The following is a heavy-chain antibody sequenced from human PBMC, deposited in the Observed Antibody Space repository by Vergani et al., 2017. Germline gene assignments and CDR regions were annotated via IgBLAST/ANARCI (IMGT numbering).Heavy chain of an antibody. D-gene: IGHD2-2*02. CDR3: AXRGCTSCYSNWFDP. J-gene: IGHJ5*02. CDR2: ISSSSSYI. V-gene: IGHV3-21*01. Sequence: EVQLVESGGGLVQPGGSLRLSCAASGFTFSSYSMNWVRQAPGKGLEWVSSISSSSSYIYYADSVKGRFTISRDNAKNSLYLQMNSLRAEDTAVYYCAXRGCTSCYSNWFDPWGQGTLVTVSS. CDR1: GFTFSSYS.